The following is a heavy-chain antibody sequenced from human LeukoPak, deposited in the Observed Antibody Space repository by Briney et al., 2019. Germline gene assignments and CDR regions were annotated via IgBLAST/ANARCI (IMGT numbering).Heavy chain of an antibody. J-gene: IGHJ4*02. CDR2: IYTSGST. V-gene: IGHV4-61*02. CDR1: GGSISSGSYY. Sequence: PSQTLSLTCTVSGGSISSGSYYWSWIRQPAGKGLEWIGRIYTSGSTNYNPSLKSRVTISVDTSKNQFSLKLSSVTAADTAVYYCARDREYYDSSGYSDYWGQGTRVTVSS. D-gene: IGHD3-22*01. CDR3: ARDREYYDSSGYSDY.